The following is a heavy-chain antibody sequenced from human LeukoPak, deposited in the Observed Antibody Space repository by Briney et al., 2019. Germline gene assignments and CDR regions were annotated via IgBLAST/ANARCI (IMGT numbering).Heavy chain of an antibody. V-gene: IGHV4-39*01. CDR3: ARLYCTNGVCYNWFDP. J-gene: IGHJ5*02. Sequence: SETLSLTCTVSGGSISSSSYYWGWIRQPPGKGLEWIGSIYYSGSTYYNPSLKSRVTISVDTSKNLFSLKLSSVTAADTAVYYCARLYCTNGVCYNWFDPWGQGTLVTVSS. CDR1: GGSISSSSYY. CDR2: IYYSGST. D-gene: IGHD2-8*01.